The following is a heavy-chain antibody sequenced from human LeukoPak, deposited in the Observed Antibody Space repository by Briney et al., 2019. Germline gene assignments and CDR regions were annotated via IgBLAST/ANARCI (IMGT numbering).Heavy chain of an antibody. CDR1: GYTFTGYY. CDR3: AGADTTFYYYYYYYMDV. J-gene: IGHJ6*03. CDR2: INPNSGGT. V-gene: IGHV1-2*02. Sequence: ASVKVSCKASGYTFTGYYMHWVRQAPGQGLEWMGWINPNSGGTNYAQKFQGRVTMTRDTPISTAYMELSRLRSDDTAVYYCAGADTTFYYYYYYYMDVWGKGTTVTVSS. D-gene: IGHD3-16*01.